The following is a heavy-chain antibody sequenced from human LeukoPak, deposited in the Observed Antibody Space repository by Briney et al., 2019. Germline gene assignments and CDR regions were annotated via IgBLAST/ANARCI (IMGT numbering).Heavy chain of an antibody. CDR2: INHSGST. J-gene: IGHJ4*02. CDR3: AREGNPKGLVPAAIDFRLDY. D-gene: IGHD2-2*01. CDR1: GGSFSGYY. V-gene: IGHV4-34*01. Sequence: SETLSLTCAVYGGSFSGYYWSWIRQPPGKGLEWIGEINHSGSTNYNPSLKSRVTISVDTSKNQFSLKLSSVTAADTAVYYCAREGNPKGLVPAAIDFRLDYWGREPWSPSPQ.